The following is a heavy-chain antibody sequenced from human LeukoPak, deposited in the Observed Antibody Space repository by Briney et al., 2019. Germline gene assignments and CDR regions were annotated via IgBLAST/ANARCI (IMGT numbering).Heavy chain of an antibody. CDR2: INHSGST. CDR3: ARSLGGATSWFDY. Sequence: SETLSLTCTVSGGSISSSSYYWGWIRQPPGKGLEWIGEINHSGSTTYNPSLKSRVTISVDTSKNQFSLKLSSVTAADTAVYYCARSLGGATSWFDYWGQGTLVTVSS. J-gene: IGHJ4*02. D-gene: IGHD1-26*01. V-gene: IGHV4-39*01. CDR1: GGSISSSSYY.